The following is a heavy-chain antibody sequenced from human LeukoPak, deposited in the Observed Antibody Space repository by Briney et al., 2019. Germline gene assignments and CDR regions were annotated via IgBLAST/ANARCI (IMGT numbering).Heavy chain of an antibody. CDR2: IFPSGGEI. Sequence: GGSLRLSCAASGFTFSTFAMIWVRQPPGKGLEWVSSIFPSGGEIHYADSVRGRFTTSRDNSKSTLSLQMNSLRAEDTAIYYCATYSQVLLPFESWVQGTLVTVSS. CDR3: ATYSQVLLPFES. CDR1: GFTFSTFA. D-gene: IGHD5-18*01. V-gene: IGHV3-23*01. J-gene: IGHJ4*02.